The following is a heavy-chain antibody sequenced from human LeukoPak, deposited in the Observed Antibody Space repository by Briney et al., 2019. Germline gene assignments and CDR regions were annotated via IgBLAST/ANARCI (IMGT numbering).Heavy chain of an antibody. D-gene: IGHD3-22*01. CDR3: ARAAFDSIGYYLFDY. V-gene: IGHV3-33*08. Sequence: QSGGSLRLSCSASGFSFSSYGMHWVRQAPGKGLEWVAVIWYGGTNDYYADSVKGRFTISRDNSRNTLYLQMNSLRTEDTAVYSCARAAFDSIGYYLFDYWGQGTLVTVSS. CDR1: GFSFSSYG. J-gene: IGHJ4*02. CDR2: IWYGGTND.